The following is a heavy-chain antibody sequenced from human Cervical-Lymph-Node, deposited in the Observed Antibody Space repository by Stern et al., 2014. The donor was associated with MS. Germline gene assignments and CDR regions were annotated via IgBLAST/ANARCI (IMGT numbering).Heavy chain of an antibody. CDR1: GFTFSSYG. D-gene: IGHD6-13*01. Sequence: VQLVESGGGVVQPGRSLRLSCAAAGFTFSSYGMHGVRQAPGKGLEWVAVIWYDGSNKYYADCLKGRFTISRDNSKNTLYLQMNSLRAEDTAVYYCARSSSPSPYYYYGMDVWGQGTTVTVSS. J-gene: IGHJ6*02. V-gene: IGHV3-33*01. CDR3: ARSSSPSPYYYYGMDV. CDR2: IWYDGSNK.